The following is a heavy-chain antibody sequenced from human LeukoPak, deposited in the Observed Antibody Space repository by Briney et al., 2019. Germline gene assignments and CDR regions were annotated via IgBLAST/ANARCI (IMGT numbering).Heavy chain of an antibody. CDR2: ISSSSSYI. Sequence: GGSLRLSCAASGFTFSSYSMNWVRQAPGKRLEWVSSISSSSSYIYYADSVKGRFTISRDNAKNSLYLQMNSLRAEDTAVYYCARGPPGVAARDNWFDPWGQGTLVTVSS. D-gene: IGHD2-15*01. V-gene: IGHV3-21*01. CDR1: GFTFSSYS. J-gene: IGHJ5*02. CDR3: ARGPPGVAARDNWFDP.